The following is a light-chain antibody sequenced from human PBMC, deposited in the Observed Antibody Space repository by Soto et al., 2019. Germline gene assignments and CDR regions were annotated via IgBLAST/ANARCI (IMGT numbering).Light chain of an antibody. CDR2: GAS. CDR3: QQYSNWPQYT. V-gene: IGKV3-15*01. CDR1: ENVGTS. J-gene: IGKJ2*01. Sequence: ERTMAQVPATLSVFPGERATLSCRASENVGTSSAWYQQKPGQSPRLLIYGASTRATGVPARFSGGGSGTEFTLSISDLQSEDFAVYYCQQYSNWPQYTFGQGTKLQI.